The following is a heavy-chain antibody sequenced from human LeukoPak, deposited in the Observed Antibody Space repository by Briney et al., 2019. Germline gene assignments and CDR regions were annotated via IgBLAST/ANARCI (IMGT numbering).Heavy chain of an antibody. V-gene: IGHV3-21*01. D-gene: IGHD2-2*01. Sequence: PGGSLRLSCAASGFTFSSYSMNWVRQAPGKGLEWVSSISSSSSYIYYADSAKGRFTISRDNAKNSLYLQMNSLRAEDTAVYYCARDSVVPAAGEGDYWGQGTLVTVSS. CDR1: GFTFSSYS. CDR2: ISSSSSYI. J-gene: IGHJ4*02. CDR3: ARDSVVPAAGEGDY.